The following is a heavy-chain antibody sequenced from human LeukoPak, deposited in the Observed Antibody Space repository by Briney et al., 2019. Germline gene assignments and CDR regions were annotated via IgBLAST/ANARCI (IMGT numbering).Heavy chain of an antibody. D-gene: IGHD2-2*01. CDR1: GFTLSSYA. V-gene: IGHV3-21*01. CDR2: IGTSSYI. J-gene: IGHJ4*02. Sequence: PGGSLRLSCVVSGFTLSSYAMSWVRQAPGKGLEWVSSIGTSSYIYNADSVKGRFTISRDNAKNSLYLQMNSLRAEDTAVYYCAKVRVVGQNWGQGTLVTVSS. CDR3: AKVRVVGQN.